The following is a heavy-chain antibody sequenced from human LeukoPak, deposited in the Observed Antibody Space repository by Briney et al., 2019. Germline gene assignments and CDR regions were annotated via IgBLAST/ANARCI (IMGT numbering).Heavy chain of an antibody. Sequence: GSLRLSCAASGFTFSSYSMNWVRQAPGKGLEWVSSISSSSSYIYYADSVKGRFTISRDNAKNSLYLQMNSLKAEDTAVYYCARDLISGYCSGGSCYWGQGTLVTVSS. J-gene: IGHJ4*02. CDR1: GFTFSSYS. CDR2: ISSSSSYI. V-gene: IGHV3-21*01. CDR3: ARDLISGYCSGGSCY. D-gene: IGHD2-15*01.